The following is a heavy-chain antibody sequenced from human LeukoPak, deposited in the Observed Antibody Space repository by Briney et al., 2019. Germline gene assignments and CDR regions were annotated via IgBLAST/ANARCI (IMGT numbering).Heavy chain of an antibody. CDR3: ARDSGDGYNFILHKYDYGMDV. Sequence: SVKVSCKASGGTFSSYAISWVRQAPGQGLEWMGGIIPIFDTGNYAQKFQGRVTITADESTSTAYMELSSLRSEDTAAYYCARDSGDGYNFILHKYDYGMDVWGQGTTVTVSS. V-gene: IGHV1-69*01. CDR1: GGTFSSYA. J-gene: IGHJ6*02. CDR2: IIPIFDTG. D-gene: IGHD5-24*01.